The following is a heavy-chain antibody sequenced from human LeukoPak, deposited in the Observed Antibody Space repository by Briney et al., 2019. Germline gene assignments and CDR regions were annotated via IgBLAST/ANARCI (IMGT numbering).Heavy chain of an antibody. Sequence: GGSLRLSCAGSGFTFSSYSINWVRQAPGKGLEWVSCISSSSSYIYYADSVKGRFTISRDNAKNSLYLQMNSLRAEDTAVYYCATSPVYSYGHPYYFDYWGQGTLVTVSS. CDR2: ISSSSSYI. CDR3: ATSPVYSYGHPYYFDY. D-gene: IGHD5-18*01. CDR1: GFTFSSYS. V-gene: IGHV3-21*01. J-gene: IGHJ4*02.